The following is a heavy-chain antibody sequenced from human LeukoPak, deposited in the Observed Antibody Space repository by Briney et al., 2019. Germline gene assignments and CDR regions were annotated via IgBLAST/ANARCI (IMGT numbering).Heavy chain of an antibody. CDR1: GGSISSYY. D-gene: IGHD3-22*01. Sequence: LETLSLTCTVSGGSISSYYWSWIRQPARKGLEWIGRIYTTGGTVYNPSLKSRVTMSVDTSKNQFALKPSSVTAADTAVYYCARGFYYYDTSGRGFYFDYWGQGTLVTVSS. CDR2: IYTTGGT. V-gene: IGHV4-4*07. CDR3: ARGFYYYDTSGRGFYFDY. J-gene: IGHJ4*02.